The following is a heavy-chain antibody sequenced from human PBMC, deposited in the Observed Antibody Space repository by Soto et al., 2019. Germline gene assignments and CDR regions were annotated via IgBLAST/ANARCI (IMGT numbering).Heavy chain of an antibody. CDR2: ISGSGGST. Sequence: GGSLRLSCAASGFTFSSYAMSWVRQAPGKGLEWVSAISGSGGSTYYADSVKGRFTISRDNSKNTLYLQMNSLRAEDTAVYYCAREGLITMVRGEDLYYYYYMDVWGKGTTVTVSS. CDR3: AREGLITMVRGEDLYYYYYMDV. CDR1: GFTFSSYA. J-gene: IGHJ6*03. V-gene: IGHV3-23*01. D-gene: IGHD3-10*01.